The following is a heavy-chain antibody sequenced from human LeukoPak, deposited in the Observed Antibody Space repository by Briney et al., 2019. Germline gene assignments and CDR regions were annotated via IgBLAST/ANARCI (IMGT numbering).Heavy chain of an antibody. CDR1: GYSFTSYW. CDR2: IYPGDSDT. J-gene: IGHJ4*02. V-gene: IGHV5-51*01. CDR3: ARHYDSSGYSLDY. Sequence: KPGESLKISCKGSGYSFTSYWIGWVRQMPGKGLEWMGIIYPGDSDTRYSPSFQGQVTISADKSISTAHLQRSSLKASDTAMYYCARHYDSSGYSLDYWGQGTLVTVSS. D-gene: IGHD3-22*01.